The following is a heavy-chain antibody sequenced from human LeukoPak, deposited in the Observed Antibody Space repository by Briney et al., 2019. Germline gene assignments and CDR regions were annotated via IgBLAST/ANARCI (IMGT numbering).Heavy chain of an antibody. V-gene: IGHV3-23*01. CDR1: GFTLSSYA. J-gene: IGHJ4*02. D-gene: IGHD3-22*01. CDR2: ISGSGGST. CDR3: AKDWDYYDSSGYKRYREDY. Sequence: GGSLRLSCAASGFTLSSYAMSWVRQAPGKGLEWVSAISGSGGSTYYADSVKGRFTISRDNSKNTLYLQMNSLRAEDTAVYYCAKDWDYYDSSGYKRYREDYWGQGTLVTVSS.